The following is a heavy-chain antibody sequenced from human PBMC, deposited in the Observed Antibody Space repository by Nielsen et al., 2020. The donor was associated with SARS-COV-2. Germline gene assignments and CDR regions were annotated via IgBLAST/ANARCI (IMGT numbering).Heavy chain of an antibody. CDR3: ASTPYGSGSYYYYYGMDV. D-gene: IGHD3-10*01. J-gene: IGHJ6*02. Sequence: SETLSLTCAVYGGSFSGYYWSWIRQHPGKGLEWIGYIYYSGSTYYNPSLKSRVTISVDTSKNQFSLKLSSVTAADTAVYYCASTPYGSGSYYYYYGMDVWGQGTTVTVSS. V-gene: IGHV4-31*11. CDR1: GGSFSGYY. CDR2: IYYSGST.